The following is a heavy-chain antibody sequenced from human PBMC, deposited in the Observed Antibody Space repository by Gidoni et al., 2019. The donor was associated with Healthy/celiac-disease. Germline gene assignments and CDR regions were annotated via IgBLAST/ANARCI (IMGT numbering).Heavy chain of an antibody. CDR3: ARVGVGPLSDY. CDR2: ISSSGSTI. D-gene: IGHD3-3*01. V-gene: IGHV3-48*03. Sequence: EVQLVESGAGLVQPGGSLRLSCAASGFTFSSYEMKWVRQAPGKGLEWVSYISSSGSTIYYADSVKGRFTISRDNAKNSLYLQMNSLRAEDTAVYYCARVGVGPLSDYWGQGTLVTVSS. J-gene: IGHJ4*02. CDR1: GFTFSSYE.